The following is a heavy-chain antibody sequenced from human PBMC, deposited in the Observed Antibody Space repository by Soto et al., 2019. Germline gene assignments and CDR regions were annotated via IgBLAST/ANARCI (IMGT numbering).Heavy chain of an antibody. CDR2: IYSGGST. CDR3: ARNSGYDFDYYGLDV. V-gene: IGHV3-53*01. Sequence: GGSLRLSCAASGFIVSSNYMSWVRQGPGKGLEWVSVIYSGGSTYCADSVKGRFTISRDNSKNTLYLQMNSLRAEDTAVYYCARNSGYDFDYYGLDVWGQGTTVTVSS. J-gene: IGHJ6*02. CDR1: GFIVSSNY. D-gene: IGHD5-12*01.